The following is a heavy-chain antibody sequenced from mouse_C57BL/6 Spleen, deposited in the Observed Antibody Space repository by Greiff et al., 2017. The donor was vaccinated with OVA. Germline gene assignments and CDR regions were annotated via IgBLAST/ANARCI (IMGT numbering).Heavy chain of an antibody. CDR2: ISSGGDYI. J-gene: IGHJ1*03. Sequence: EVQGVESGEGLVKPGGSLKLSCAASGFTFSSYAMSWVRQTPEKRLEWVAYISSGGDYIYYADTVKGRFPISRDNARNTLYLQRSSLKSEDTAMYYCTRGGFGDGGYFDVWGTGTTVTVSS. CDR3: TRGGFGDGGYFDV. V-gene: IGHV5-9-1*02. D-gene: IGHD3-3*01. CDR1: GFTFSSYA.